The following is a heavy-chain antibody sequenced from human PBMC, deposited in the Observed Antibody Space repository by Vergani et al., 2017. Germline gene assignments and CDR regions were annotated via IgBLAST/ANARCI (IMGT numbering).Heavy chain of an antibody. CDR1: GFTFSSYA. J-gene: IGHJ4*02. CDR2: ISGSGGST. Sequence: EVQLLESGGGLVQPGGSLRLSCAASGFTFSSYAMSWVRQAPGKGLEWVSAISGSGGSTYYADSVKGRFTISRDNSKNTLYLQMNSLRAEDMAVYYCAGRSEAAGSSPFDYWGQGTLVTVSS. D-gene: IGHD6-13*01. CDR3: AGRSEAAGSSPFDY. V-gene: IGHV3-23*01.